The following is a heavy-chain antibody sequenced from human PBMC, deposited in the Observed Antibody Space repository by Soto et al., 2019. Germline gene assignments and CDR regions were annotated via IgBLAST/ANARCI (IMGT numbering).Heavy chain of an antibody. J-gene: IGHJ5*02. CDR1: GFTFSSYA. D-gene: IGHD4-17*01. Sequence: EVQLLESGGGLVQPGGSLRLSCAASGFTFSSYAMIWVRQAPGKGLESVAGIYGSGGGISYADSVKGRFTISRDNTKNTLFLQMDSLRADDTAVYRCAKDAVAGDGVWRAESWGQGTLVTVSS. CDR2: IYGSGGGI. CDR3: AKDAVAGDGVWRAES. V-gene: IGHV3-23*05.